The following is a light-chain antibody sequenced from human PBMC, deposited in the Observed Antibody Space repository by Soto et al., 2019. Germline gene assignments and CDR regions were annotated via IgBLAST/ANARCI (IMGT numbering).Light chain of an antibody. V-gene: IGKV1-33*01. CDR3: QRYDNVPLT. Sequence: DIQMTQSPSSLSASVGDRVTITCQASQDISNYLNWYQQKPGKAPKLLIYDAINLETGVPSRFSGSGSGTDFTVTISSLQPVDIATYYCQRYDNVPLTFGGGTRVEIK. CDR2: DAI. CDR1: QDISNY. J-gene: IGKJ4*01.